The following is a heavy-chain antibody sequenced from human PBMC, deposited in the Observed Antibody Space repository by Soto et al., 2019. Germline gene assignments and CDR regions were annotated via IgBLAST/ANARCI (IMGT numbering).Heavy chain of an antibody. Sequence: VGSLRLSCAASGFTCSSYAMHWVRQAPGKGLEWVAVISYDGSNKYYADSVKGRFTISRDNSKNTLYLQMNSLRAEDTAVYYCARDPGDFHAFDIWGQGTMVTVSS. V-gene: IGHV3-30-3*01. D-gene: IGHD2-21*02. CDR3: ARDPGDFHAFDI. CDR1: GFTCSSYA. CDR2: ISYDGSNK. J-gene: IGHJ3*02.